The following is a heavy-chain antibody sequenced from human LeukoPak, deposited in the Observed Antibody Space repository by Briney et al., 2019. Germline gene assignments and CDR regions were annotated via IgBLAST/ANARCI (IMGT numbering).Heavy chain of an antibody. CDR1: GFTFNSYG. CDR3: AKDSYASGSYSFQVEY. J-gene: IGHJ4*02. CDR2: ISYDGGNK. V-gene: IGHV3-30*18. Sequence: GGSLRLSCAASGFTFNSYGMHWVRQAPGKGLEWVAVISYDGGNKYYADSVKGRFTISRDNSKNTLYLQMNSLRAEDTAVYYCAKDSYASGSYSFQVEYWGQGTLVTVSS. D-gene: IGHD3-10*01.